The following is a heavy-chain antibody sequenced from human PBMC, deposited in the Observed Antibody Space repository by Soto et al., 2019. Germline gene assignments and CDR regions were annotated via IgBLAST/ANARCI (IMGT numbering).Heavy chain of an antibody. Sequence: SVKVSCKASGGTFSSYTISWVRQAPGQGLEWMGRIIPILGIANYAQKFQGRVTITADKSTSTAYMELSSLRSEDTAVYYCARASQGIAAAGYDAFDIWGQGTMVTVSS. CDR2: IIPILGIA. J-gene: IGHJ3*02. CDR3: ARASQGIAAAGYDAFDI. D-gene: IGHD6-13*01. V-gene: IGHV1-69*02. CDR1: GGTFSSYT.